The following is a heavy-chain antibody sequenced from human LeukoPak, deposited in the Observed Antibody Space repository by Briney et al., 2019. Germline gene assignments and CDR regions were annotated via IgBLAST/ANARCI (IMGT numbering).Heavy chain of an antibody. Sequence: GGSLRLSCAASGFTFSSYAMSWVRQAPGKGLEWVSTITGSGSATYYADSVKGRFTISRDNSKNTLYLQMNSLRAEDTAVYYCARDYRSCFDYWGQGTLVTVSS. V-gene: IGHV3-23*01. CDR2: ITGSGSAT. J-gene: IGHJ4*02. CDR3: ARDYRSCFDY. CDR1: GFTFSSYA. D-gene: IGHD6-13*01.